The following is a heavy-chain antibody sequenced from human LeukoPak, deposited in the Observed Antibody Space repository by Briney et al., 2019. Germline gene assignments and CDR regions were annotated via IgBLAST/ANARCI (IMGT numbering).Heavy chain of an antibody. J-gene: IGHJ1*01. D-gene: IGHD2-21*02. CDR1: GFTFSSYA. CDR3: AKRVTAEPRSEYFQH. Sequence: GGSLRLSCAASGFTFSSYAMSWVRQAPGKGLEWVSAISGSGGSTYYADSVKGRFTISRDNSKNTLYLQMNSLRAEDTAVYYCAKRVTAEPRSEYFQHWGQGTLVTVSS. V-gene: IGHV3-23*01. CDR2: ISGSGGST.